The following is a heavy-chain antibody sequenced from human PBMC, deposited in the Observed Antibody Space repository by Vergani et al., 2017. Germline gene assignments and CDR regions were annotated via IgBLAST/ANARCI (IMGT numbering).Heavy chain of an antibody. CDR1: VGSISSSSHF. CDR2: IYYTGSA. CDR3: ARHDSGHYDASYYGLDL. V-gene: IGHV4-39*01. D-gene: IGHD3-16*01. J-gene: IGHJ6*02. Sequence: QLQLHKSGPGLVKPSETLSLTCTLPVGSISSSSHFWGWLRQPPGKGLEWIGSIYYTGSAYYNPSLKSRVSISVDASKNQFSLKFSSVTAADSAVYYCARHDSGHYDASYYGLDLLGQRAKGPVSS.